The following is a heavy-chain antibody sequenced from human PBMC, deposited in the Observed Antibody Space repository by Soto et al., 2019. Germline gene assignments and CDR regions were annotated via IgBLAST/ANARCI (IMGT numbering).Heavy chain of an antibody. CDR2: ISYDGSNK. CDR1: GFTFSSYA. D-gene: IGHD6-13*01. J-gene: IGHJ6*02. Sequence: PGGSLRLSCAASGFTFSSYAIHWVRQAPGKGLEWVAVISYDGSNKYYADSVKGRFTISRDNSKNTLYLQMNSLRAEDTAVYYCARDLRASKYSSSWYGPSYYYYGMDVWGQGTTVTVSS. CDR3: ARDLRASKYSSSWYGPSYYYYGMDV. V-gene: IGHV3-30-3*01.